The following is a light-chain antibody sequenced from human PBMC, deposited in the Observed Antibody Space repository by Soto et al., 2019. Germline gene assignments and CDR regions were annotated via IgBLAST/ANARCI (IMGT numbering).Light chain of an antibody. V-gene: IGKV1-33*01. CDR1: QDISNY. Sequence: DIQMTQSPSSLSASVGDRVTITCQASQDISNYLNWYQQKAGKAAKLLIYDASNLETGVPSRFSGSGSGTVFTFPISPLPPKDIETYYCKKYDNLPPWTFGQGTKVKIK. J-gene: IGKJ1*01. CDR3: KKYDNLPPWT. CDR2: DAS.